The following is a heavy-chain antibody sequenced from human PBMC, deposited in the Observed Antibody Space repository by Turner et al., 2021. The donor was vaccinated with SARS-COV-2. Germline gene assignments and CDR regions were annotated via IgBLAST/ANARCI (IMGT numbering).Heavy chain of an antibody. Sequence: QVQLVLSGAAVKKPRSSVTVSCKASAGTFSSYAIRWVRQAPGQGLEWMGRLITIVDIENYAQEIQGRVTITGDKSTSTAYMELSSLRSEDTAVYYCARAMVRGVNAYAEYFQHWGQGTLVTVSS. CDR3: ARAMVRGVNAYAEYFQH. CDR2: LITIVDIE. V-gene: IGHV1-69*04. J-gene: IGHJ1*01. CDR1: AGTFSSYA. D-gene: IGHD3-10*01.